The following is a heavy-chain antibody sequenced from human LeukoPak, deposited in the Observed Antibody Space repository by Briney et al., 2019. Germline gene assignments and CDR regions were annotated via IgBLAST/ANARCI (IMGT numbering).Heavy chain of an antibody. Sequence: PGGSLRLSCAASGFTISNNYMNWVRQAPGKGLEGVSLIYSGGDTYYADSVKGRFTISRDHSKNTLYLQMNSLRVEDTAVYYCARDPPAVRTNTYAWGQGTLVTVSS. CDR2: IYSGGDT. CDR1: GFTISNNY. CDR3: ARDPPAVRTNTYA. D-gene: IGHD1-7*01. J-gene: IGHJ5*02. V-gene: IGHV3-66*01.